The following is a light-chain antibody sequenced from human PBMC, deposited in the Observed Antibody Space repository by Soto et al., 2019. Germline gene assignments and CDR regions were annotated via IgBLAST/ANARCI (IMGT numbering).Light chain of an antibody. CDR3: SSYPTLRTPHVV. J-gene: IGLJ2*01. CDR1: SSDVGGYNY. CDR2: EVT. Sequence: QSALTQPASVSGSLGQSITISCTGSSSDVGGYNYVSWYQQHPGQAPKLLIHEVTNRPSGVSDRFSGSKSGNTASLPISGLESEVEAKYYCSSYPTLRTPHVVFGGGTKLTVL. V-gene: IGLV2-14*01.